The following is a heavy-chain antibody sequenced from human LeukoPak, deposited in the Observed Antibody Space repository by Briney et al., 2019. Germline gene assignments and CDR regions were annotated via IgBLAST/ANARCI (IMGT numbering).Heavy chain of an antibody. V-gene: IGHV1-2*02. CDR1: GYTFTGFY. D-gene: IGHD3-10*01. CDR3: AREGDFNGSGRGDS. CDR2: INPNTGGT. Sequence: ASVTVSCKTSGYTFTGFYIHWVRQAPGQGLEWMGWINPNTGGTNSAQKLQGRVTMTTDTSISTAYMDLRRLTSDDTAVYFCAREGDFNGSGRGDSWGQGTLVSVSS. J-gene: IGHJ4*02.